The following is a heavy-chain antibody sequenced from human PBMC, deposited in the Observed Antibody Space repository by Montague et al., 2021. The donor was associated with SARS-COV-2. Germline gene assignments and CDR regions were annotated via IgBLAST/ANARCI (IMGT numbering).Heavy chain of an antibody. CDR2: IYYSGST. D-gene: IGHD3-9*01. CDR1: GGSISSSSYY. CDR3: ARPVPYYDILSSSTNWFDP. V-gene: IGHV4-39*01. J-gene: IGHJ5*02. Sequence: SETLSLTCTVSGGSISSSSYYWGWIRQPPGKGLEWIGSIYYSGSTYYNPSLKSRVTLSVDTSKNQFSLKLSSVTAADTAVYYCARPVPYYDILSSSTNWFDPWGQGTLVTVSS.